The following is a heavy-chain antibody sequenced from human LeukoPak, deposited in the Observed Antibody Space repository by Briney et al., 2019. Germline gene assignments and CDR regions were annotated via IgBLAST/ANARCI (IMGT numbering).Heavy chain of an antibody. V-gene: IGHV1-46*01. D-gene: IGHD3-16*02. CDR2: INPSAGNT. CDR1: GYTFTSYF. CDR3: ARVALWGVILDYFHY. J-gene: IGHJ4*02. Sequence: ASVKVSCKASGYTFTSYFMHWVRQAPGQGLEWMGIINPSAGNTRYAQKFQGRVTMTRDTSTSTVYMELNSLRAEDTAVYYCARVALWGVILDYFHYWSQGTLVTVSS.